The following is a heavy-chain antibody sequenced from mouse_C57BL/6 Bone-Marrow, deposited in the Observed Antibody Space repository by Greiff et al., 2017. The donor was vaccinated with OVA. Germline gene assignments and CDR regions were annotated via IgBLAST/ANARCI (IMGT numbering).Heavy chain of an antibody. CDR2: IRSKSSNYAT. D-gene: IGHD2-2*01. J-gene: IGHJ2*01. Sequence: EVQGVESGGGLVQPKGSLKLSCAASGFTFTTYAMHWVRQAPGKGLEWVARIRSKSSNYATYYADSVKDRFTISRDDSQSMLYLQMNNLKTEDTAVYYCVREGDYGYDLNYFDYWGQGTTLTVSS. V-gene: IGHV10-3*01. CDR3: VREGDYGYDLNYFDY. CDR1: GFTFTTYA.